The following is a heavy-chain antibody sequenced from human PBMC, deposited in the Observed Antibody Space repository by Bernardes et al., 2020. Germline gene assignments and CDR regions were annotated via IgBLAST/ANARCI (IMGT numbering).Heavy chain of an antibody. CDR2: FDPEDGET. Sequence: ASVKVSCKVSGYTLTELSMHWVRQAPGKGLEWMGGFDPEDGETIYAQKFQGRVTMTEDTSTDTAYMELSSLRSEDTAVYYCATQTTVTTSRPYYYYGMDVWGQGTTVTVSS. J-gene: IGHJ6*02. CDR1: GYTLTELS. D-gene: IGHD4-17*01. V-gene: IGHV1-24*01. CDR3: ATQTTVTTSRPYYYYGMDV.